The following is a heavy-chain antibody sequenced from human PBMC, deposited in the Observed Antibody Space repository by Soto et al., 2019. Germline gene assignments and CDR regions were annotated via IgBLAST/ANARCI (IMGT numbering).Heavy chain of an antibody. Sequence: PGGSLRLSCAASGLTLSGYAMDWVRQAPGKGLEYVSGISSNGVGTYYANSVQGRFTISRDNSKNTVYLQMGSLRPEDMAVYYCARSARPDFYYMDVWGKGATVTVSS. CDR3: ARSARPDFYYMDV. CDR2: ISSNGVGT. V-gene: IGHV3-64*01. J-gene: IGHJ6*03. D-gene: IGHD6-6*01. CDR1: GLTLSGYA.